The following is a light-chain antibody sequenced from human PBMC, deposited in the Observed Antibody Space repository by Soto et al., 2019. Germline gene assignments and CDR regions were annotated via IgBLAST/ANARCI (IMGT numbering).Light chain of an antibody. CDR1: QSIRNW. V-gene: IGKV1-5*01. J-gene: IGKJ5*01. CDR3: QQLNSFPFT. Sequence: DIQMTQSPSTLSASVGDRVTITFRASQSIRNWLAWYQQKPGKVPKLLIYDASSLASGVPSRFSGSGSGTEFTLTISSLLPEDFATYHCQQLNSFPFTFGQGTRLEIK. CDR2: DAS.